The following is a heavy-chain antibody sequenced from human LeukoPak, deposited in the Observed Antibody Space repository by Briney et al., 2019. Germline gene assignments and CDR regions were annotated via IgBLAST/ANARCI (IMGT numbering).Heavy chain of an antibody. D-gene: IGHD6-6*01. Sequence: GGSLRLSCAASGFTFSNYWMHWVRQAPGKGLVWVSRINSDGINTSYADSVKGRFTISRDNAKNTLNLQMNSLRAEDTAVYYCARLDEYSSSSDFDYWGQGTLVTVSS. CDR2: INSDGINT. CDR1: GFTFSNYW. V-gene: IGHV3-74*01. J-gene: IGHJ4*02. CDR3: ARLDEYSSSSDFDY.